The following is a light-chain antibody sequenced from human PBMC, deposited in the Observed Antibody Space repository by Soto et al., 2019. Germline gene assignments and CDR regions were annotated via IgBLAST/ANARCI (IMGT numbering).Light chain of an antibody. V-gene: IGKV1-5*03. CDR3: QQFNQYPLS. J-gene: IGKJ4*01. CDR1: QSISRY. CDR2: MAS. Sequence: DIQMTQSPSTLSASVGHRVTITCRASQSISRYLAWYQQKPGKAPKLLIYMASTLESGVPSRFSGSGSGTEFTLTISSLQPDDVATYFCQQFNQYPLSFGGGTKVEIQ.